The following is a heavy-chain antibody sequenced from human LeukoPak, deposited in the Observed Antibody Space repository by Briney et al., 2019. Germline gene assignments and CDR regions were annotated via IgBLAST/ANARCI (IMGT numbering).Heavy chain of an antibody. D-gene: IGHD3-9*01. CDR2: ISVSGGNT. CDR3: AKRRTNYDILTGDFDY. Sequence: PVRSLRLSCEASGFTFSSYGMSWVRQAPGTGLEWVSGISVSGGNTFYADSVKGRFTISRDNSKNTLYLQMNSLRAEDTAVYYCAKRRTNYDILTGDFDYWGQGTLVTVSS. J-gene: IGHJ4*02. CDR1: GFTFSSYG. V-gene: IGHV3-23*01.